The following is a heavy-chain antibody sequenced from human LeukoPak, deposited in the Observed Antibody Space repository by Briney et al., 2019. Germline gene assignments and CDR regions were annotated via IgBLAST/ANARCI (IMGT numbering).Heavy chain of an antibody. J-gene: IGHJ6*03. CDR2: ISSSSSTI. CDR1: GFTFSSYS. D-gene: IGHD4-11*01. Sequence: GGSLRLSCAASGFTFSSYSMNWVRQAPGKGLEWVSYISSSSSTIYYADSVKGRFTISRDNAKNSLYLQMNSLRAEDTAVYYCASGTTNYYMDVWGKGTTVTVSS. CDR3: ASGTTNYYMDV. V-gene: IGHV3-48*01.